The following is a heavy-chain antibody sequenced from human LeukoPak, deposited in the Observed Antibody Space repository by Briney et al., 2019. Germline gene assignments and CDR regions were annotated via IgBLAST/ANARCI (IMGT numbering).Heavy chain of an antibody. CDR2: ISGSGGST. J-gene: IGHJ4*02. D-gene: IGHD2-15*01. CDR3: AKDPPNCASCYSDY. Sequence: GGPLRLSCPASVFTFSSYVMSWVRQAPGQGLEWVSAISGSGGSTYYADSVKGRFTISRDNSKNTVYLQMNSLRAEDTAVYYCAKDPPNCASCYSDYWGQGTLVTVSS. CDR1: VFTFSSYV. V-gene: IGHV3-23*01.